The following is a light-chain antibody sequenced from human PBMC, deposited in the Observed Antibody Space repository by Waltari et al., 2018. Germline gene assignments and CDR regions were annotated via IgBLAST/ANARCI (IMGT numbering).Light chain of an antibody. CDR1: QSVNRY. CDR3: QQRSSWLT. CDR2: DAS. J-gene: IGKJ4*01. V-gene: IGKV3-11*01. Sequence: EIVLTQSPVTLSLSPGERATLSCRASQSVNRYLAWYQQKPGQAPRLLIYDASNRATGIPARFSGSGSGTDFTLTISSLEPEDFAVYYCQQRSSWLTFGGGTKVEIK.